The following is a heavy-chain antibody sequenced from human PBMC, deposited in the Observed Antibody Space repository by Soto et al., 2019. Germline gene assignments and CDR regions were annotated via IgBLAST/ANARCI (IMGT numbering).Heavy chain of an antibody. Sequence: PSETLSLTCAVYGGSFSGYYWSWIRQPPGKGLEWIGEINHSGSTNYNPSLKSRVTISVDTSKNQFSLKLSSVTAADTAVYYCVRGLSGGFDAFYIWGQGTMVTGSS. CDR2: INHSGST. CDR1: GGSFSGYY. V-gene: IGHV4-34*01. J-gene: IGHJ3*02. CDR3: VRGLSGGFDAFYI. D-gene: IGHD3-10*01.